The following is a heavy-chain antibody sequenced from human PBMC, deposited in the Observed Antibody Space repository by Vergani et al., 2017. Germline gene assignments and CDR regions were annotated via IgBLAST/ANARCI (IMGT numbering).Heavy chain of an antibody. D-gene: IGHD6-13*01. CDR1: GFTFSSYA. J-gene: IGHJ2*01. V-gene: IGHV4-34*01. CDR3: ARKRLGKQLTNWYFDL. Sequence: VQLLESGGGLVQPGGSLRLSCAASGFTFSSYAMSWVRQAPGKGLEWIGEINHSGSTNYNPSLKSRVTISVDTSKNQFSLKLSSVTAADTAVYYCARKRLGKQLTNWYFDLWGRGTLVTVSS. CDR2: INHSGST.